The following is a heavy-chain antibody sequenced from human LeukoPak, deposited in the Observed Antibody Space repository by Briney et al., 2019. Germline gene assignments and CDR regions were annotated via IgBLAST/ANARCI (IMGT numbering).Heavy chain of an antibody. CDR2: IKPDGSEK. D-gene: IGHD3-16*01. CDR1: GFTFSSYA. J-gene: IGHJ4*02. Sequence: HAGGSLRLSCAASGFTFSSYAMSWVRQAPGKGLEWVANIKPDGSEKYYVDAVKGRLTISRDNAKNSVYLQMKSLRAEDTAVYYCARDKFGGTDYWGQGTLVTVSS. CDR3: ARDKFGGTDY. V-gene: IGHV3-7*01.